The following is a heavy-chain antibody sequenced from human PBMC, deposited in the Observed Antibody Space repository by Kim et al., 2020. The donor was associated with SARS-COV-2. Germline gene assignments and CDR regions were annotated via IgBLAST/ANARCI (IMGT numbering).Heavy chain of an antibody. D-gene: IGHD2-8*01. CDR1: GFTFRNYA. V-gene: IGHV3-23*01. CDR2: IGGSGDTT. J-gene: IGHJ3*02. Sequence: GGSLRLSCVASGFTFRNYAINWVRQAPGKGLEWVSSIGGSGDTTNYADSVKGRFTISRDNSKVSLYLQMDNLRLDDTAISYCAKRGPYGNGAFDIWGQGT. CDR3: AKRGPYGNGAFDI.